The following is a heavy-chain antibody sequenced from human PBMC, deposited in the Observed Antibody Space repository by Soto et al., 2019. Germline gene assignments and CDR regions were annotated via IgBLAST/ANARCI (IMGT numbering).Heavy chain of an antibody. CDR2: MNPNSGNT. Sequence: ASVKVSCKASGYTFTSYDINWVRQATGQGLEWMGWMNPNSGNTGYAQKFQGRVTMTRNTSISTAYMGLGSLRSEDTAVYYCARGRSGWRFGGIVATITLKGGVYYMDVWGKGTTVTVSS. V-gene: IGHV1-8*01. J-gene: IGHJ6*03. CDR1: GYTFTSYD. CDR3: ARGRSGWRFGGIVATITLKGGVYYMDV. D-gene: IGHD5-12*01.